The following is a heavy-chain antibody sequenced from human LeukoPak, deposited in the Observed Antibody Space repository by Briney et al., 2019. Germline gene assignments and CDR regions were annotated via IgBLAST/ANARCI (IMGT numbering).Heavy chain of an antibody. D-gene: IGHD3-3*01. CDR2: ISASGRST. V-gene: IGHV3-23*01. Sequence: GSLRLSCAGSGFNFSSFVMTWVRQAPGKGLEWVSSISASGRSTYHAASVKGRFTISRDNSKNTLYLQVNSLRAEDTAVYHCAKKSPIFGVVIPLFDFWGQGTLVSVSS. J-gene: IGHJ4*02. CDR1: GFNFSSFV. CDR3: AKKSPIFGVVIPLFDF.